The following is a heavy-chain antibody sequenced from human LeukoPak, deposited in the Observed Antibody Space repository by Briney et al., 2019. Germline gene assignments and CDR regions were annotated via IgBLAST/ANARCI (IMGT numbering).Heavy chain of an antibody. CDR3: ASPYCSSTSCYSQAAFDI. CDR1: GYTFTGYY. D-gene: IGHD2-2*02. J-gene: IGHJ3*02. V-gene: IGHV1-2*02. Sequence: GASVKVSCKASGYTFTGYYMHWVRQAPGQGLEWMGWINPNSGGTNYAQKFQGRVTMTRDTSISTAYVELSRLRSDDMAVYYCASPYCSSTSCYSQAAFDIWGQGTMVTVSS. CDR2: INPNSGGT.